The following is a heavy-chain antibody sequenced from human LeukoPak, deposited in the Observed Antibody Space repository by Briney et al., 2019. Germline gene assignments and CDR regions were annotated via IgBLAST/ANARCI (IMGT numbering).Heavy chain of an antibody. CDR2: IDYSGST. CDR1: GGSPHNYY. Sequence: SETLSLTCTVSGGSPHNYYWSWIRQPPGKGLEWIGYIDYSGSTNYNPSLKSRVTISVDTSQNQFSLKLSSVTAADTAVYYCARDRALGSGKYYFDYWGQGTLVTVSA. CDR3: ARDRALGSGKYYFDY. V-gene: IGHV4-59*01. J-gene: IGHJ4*02. D-gene: IGHD3-16*01.